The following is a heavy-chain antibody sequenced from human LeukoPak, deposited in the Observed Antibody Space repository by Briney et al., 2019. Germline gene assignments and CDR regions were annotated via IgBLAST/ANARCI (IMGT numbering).Heavy chain of an antibody. CDR2: FDPEDGET. CDR3: ATIEGSYYDSSGYLLTPQLSNY. Sequence: ASVKVSCKVSGYTLTELSMHWVRQAPGKGLEWMGGFDPEDGETIYAQKFQGRVTMTEGTSTDTAYMELSSLRSEDTAVYYCATIEGSYYDSSGYLLTPQLSNYWGQGTLVTVSS. J-gene: IGHJ4*02. D-gene: IGHD3-22*01. V-gene: IGHV1-24*01. CDR1: GYTLTELS.